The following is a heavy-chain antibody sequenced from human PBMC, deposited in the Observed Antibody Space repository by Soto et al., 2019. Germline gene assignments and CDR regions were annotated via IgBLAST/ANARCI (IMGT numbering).Heavy chain of an antibody. V-gene: IGHV1-24*01. D-gene: IGHD6-13*01. J-gene: IGHJ4*02. Sequence: ASVKVSCKVSGYTLTELSMHWVRQAPGKGLEWMGGFDPEDGETIYAQKFQGRVTMTEDTSTDTAYMELSSLRSEDTAVYYCATQIAAADVFDYWGQGTLVTVSS. CDR1: GYTLTELS. CDR2: FDPEDGET. CDR3: ATQIAAADVFDY.